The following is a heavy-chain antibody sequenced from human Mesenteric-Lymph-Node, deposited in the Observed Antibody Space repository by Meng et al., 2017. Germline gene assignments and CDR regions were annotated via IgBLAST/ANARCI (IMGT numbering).Heavy chain of an antibody. CDR1: GYTFTSYG. V-gene: IGHV1-18*01. J-gene: IGHJ4*02. CDR3: AILMVRDFSGIRHFDY. Sequence: ASVKVSCKASGYTFTSYGISWVRQAPGQGLEWMGWISAYNGNTNYAQKLQGRVTMTTDTSTSTAYMELSSLRSEDTAVYYCAILMVRDFSGIRHFDYWGQGTLVTVSS. CDR2: ISAYNGNT. D-gene: IGHD3-10*01.